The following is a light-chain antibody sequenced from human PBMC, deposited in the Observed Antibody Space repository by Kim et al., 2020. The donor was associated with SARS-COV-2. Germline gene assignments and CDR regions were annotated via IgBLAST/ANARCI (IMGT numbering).Light chain of an antibody. J-gene: IGLJ2*01. V-gene: IGLV2-8*01. Sequence: QSALTQPPSASGSPGQSVTISCTGTSSDVGGYNYVSWYQHHPGKAPKLMIYEVIKRPSGVPDRFSGSKSGNTASLTVSGLQAEDEADYYCTSYAGSKNLVFGGGTQLTV. CDR1: SSDVGGYNY. CDR3: TSYAGSKNLV. CDR2: EVI.